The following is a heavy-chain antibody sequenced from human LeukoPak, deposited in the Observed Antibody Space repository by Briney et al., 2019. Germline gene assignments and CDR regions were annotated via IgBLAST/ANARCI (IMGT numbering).Heavy chain of an antibody. J-gene: IGHJ4*02. V-gene: IGHV1-69*13. CDR2: IIPIFGTA. Sequence: ASVTVSCKASGGTFSSYAISWVRQAPGQGLEWMGGIIPIFGTANYAQKFQGRVTITADESTSTAYMELSSLRSDDTAVYYCAREGTIFGVVTDYWGQGTLVTVSS. CDR3: AREGTIFGVVTDY. CDR1: GGTFSSYA. D-gene: IGHD3-3*01.